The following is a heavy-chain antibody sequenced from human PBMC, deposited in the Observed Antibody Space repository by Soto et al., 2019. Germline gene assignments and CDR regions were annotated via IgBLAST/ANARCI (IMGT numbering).Heavy chain of an antibody. CDR2: IIPIFGTA. V-gene: IGHV1-69*13. Sequence: ASVKVSCKASGGTFSSYAISWVRQAPGQGLEWMGGIIPIFGTANYAQKFQGRVTITADESTSTAYMELSSLRSEDTAVYYCARDRRQLGDFDYWGQGTLVTVSS. CDR1: GGTFSSYA. D-gene: IGHD6-6*01. J-gene: IGHJ4*02. CDR3: ARDRRQLGDFDY.